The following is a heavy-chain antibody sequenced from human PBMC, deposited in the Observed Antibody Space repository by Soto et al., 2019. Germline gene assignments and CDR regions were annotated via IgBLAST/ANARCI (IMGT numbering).Heavy chain of an antibody. CDR2: IRSKANSYAT. Sequence: LRLSCAASGFTFSGSAMHWVRQASGKGLEWVGRIRSKANSYATAYAASVKGRFTISRDGSKNTAYLQMNSLKTEDTAVYYCTRPAQGGWFDPWGQGTLVTVSS. D-gene: IGHD6-25*01. V-gene: IGHV3-73*01. CDR1: GFTFSGSA. J-gene: IGHJ5*02. CDR3: TRPAQGGWFDP.